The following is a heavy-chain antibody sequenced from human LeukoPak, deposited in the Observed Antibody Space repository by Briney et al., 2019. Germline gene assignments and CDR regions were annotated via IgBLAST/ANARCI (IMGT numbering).Heavy chain of an antibody. CDR2: IYYSGST. J-gene: IGHJ6*03. CDR3: ARLVTGNYYYGSGSYVPSSGYYMDV. CDR1: GGSISSSSYY. D-gene: IGHD3-10*01. Sequence: PSETLSLTCTVSGGSISSSSYYWGWIRQPPGKGLEWIGSIYYSGSTYYNPSLKSRVTISVDTSKNQFSLKLSSVTAADTAVYYCARLVTGNYYYGSGSYVPSSGYYMDVWGKGTTVTISS. V-gene: IGHV4-39*01.